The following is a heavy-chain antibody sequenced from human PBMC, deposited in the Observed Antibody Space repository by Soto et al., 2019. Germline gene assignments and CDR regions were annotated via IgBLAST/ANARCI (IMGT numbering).Heavy chain of an antibody. CDR3: ASLQWLAINSYYYGMDV. Sequence: GGSLRLSCAASGFTFSSDGMHWVRQAPGKGLEWVAVIWYDGSNKYYADSVKGRFTISRDNSKNTLYLQMNSLRAEDTAVYYCASLQWLAINSYYYGMDVWGQGTTVTVSS. D-gene: IGHD6-19*01. V-gene: IGHV3-33*01. CDR2: IWYDGSNK. J-gene: IGHJ6*02. CDR1: GFTFSSDG.